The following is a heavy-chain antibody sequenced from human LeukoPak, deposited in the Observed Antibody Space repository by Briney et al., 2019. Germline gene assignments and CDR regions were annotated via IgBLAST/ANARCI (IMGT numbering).Heavy chain of an antibody. CDR3: ARRAPSHDFDD. CDR2: INWNGGST. V-gene: IGHV3-20*04. CDR1: GFTFDDYG. J-gene: IGHJ4*02. Sequence: PGGSLRLSCAASGFTFDDYGMSWVRQAPGKGLEWVSGINWNGGSTNYADSVKGRFTISRDNAKNSLYLQMNSLRVEDTAVYYCARRAPSHDFDDWGQGTLVTVSS.